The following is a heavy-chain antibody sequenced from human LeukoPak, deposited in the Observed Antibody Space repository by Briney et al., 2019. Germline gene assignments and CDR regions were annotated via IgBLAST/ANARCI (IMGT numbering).Heavy chain of an antibody. D-gene: IGHD2-15*01. Sequence: GGSLRLSCAASGFTFSSYGMHWVRQAPGKGLEWVAVIWYDGSKKYYADSVQGRFTISRDNSKSTLCLQMNNLRAEDTAVYYCAKQLGYCSDGSCYFPYWGQGTLVTVSS. CDR3: AKQLGYCSDGSCYFPY. V-gene: IGHV3-33*06. CDR2: IWYDGSKK. J-gene: IGHJ4*02. CDR1: GFTFSSYG.